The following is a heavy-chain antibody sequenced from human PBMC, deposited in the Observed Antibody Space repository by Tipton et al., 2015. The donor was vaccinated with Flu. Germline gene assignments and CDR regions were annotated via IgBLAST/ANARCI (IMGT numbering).Heavy chain of an antibody. CDR1: GGSISGYY. Sequence: TLSLTCSVSGGSISGYYWSWIRQPPGKGLEWIGSIHHSESTNYNPSLKSRVSISVDTAKNQFSLNLRSVTAADTAFYYCARSRWLPRADFFDSWGHGTLVTVSS. V-gene: IGHV4-59*08. CDR3: ARSRWLPRADFFDS. D-gene: IGHD5-24*01. J-gene: IGHJ4*01. CDR2: IHHSEST.